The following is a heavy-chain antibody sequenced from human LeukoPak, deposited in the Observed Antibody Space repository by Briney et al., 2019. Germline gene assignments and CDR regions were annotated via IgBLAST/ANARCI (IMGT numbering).Heavy chain of an antibody. CDR1: GGTFSSYA. V-gene: IGHV1-69*13. CDR2: IIPIFGTA. D-gene: IGHD2-2*01. Sequence: SVKVSCKASGGTFSSYAISWVRQAPGQGLEWMGGIIPIFGTANYAQKFQGRVTITADESTSTAYMELSSLRSEDTDVYYCATSLEADPYCSSTSCYGSYYYYGMDVWGQGTTVTVSS. J-gene: IGHJ6*02. CDR3: ATSLEADPYCSSTSCYGSYYYYGMDV.